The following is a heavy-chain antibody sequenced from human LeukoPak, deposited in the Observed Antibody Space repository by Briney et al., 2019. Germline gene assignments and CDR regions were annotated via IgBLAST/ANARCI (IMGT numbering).Heavy chain of an antibody. Sequence: ASVKVSCKASRYTFSSYDINWVREAAGQGLEWMGWMNPNTGRTGFAQKFQGRLTMTRDTSISTAYMELSSLRSEDTAVYYCARLSQTPDFYSSGGYYYLGYWGQGTPVTVSS. J-gene: IGHJ4*02. CDR3: ARLSQTPDFYSSGGYYYLGY. V-gene: IGHV1-8*01. D-gene: IGHD2-15*01. CDR2: MNPNTGRT. CDR1: RYTFSSYD.